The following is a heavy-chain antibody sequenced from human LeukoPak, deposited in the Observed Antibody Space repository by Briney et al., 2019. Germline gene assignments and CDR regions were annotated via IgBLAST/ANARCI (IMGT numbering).Heavy chain of an antibody. Sequence: KPSETLSLTCTVSGGSISSSSYYWGWIRQPPGKGLEWIGSIYYSGSTYYNPSLKSRITISVDTSKNQFSLKLSSVTAADTAVYYCARGIVVPAARFDPWGQGTLVTVSS. CDR1: GGSISSSSYY. CDR3: ARGIVVPAARFDP. D-gene: IGHD2-2*01. V-gene: IGHV4-39*01. CDR2: IYYSGST. J-gene: IGHJ5*02.